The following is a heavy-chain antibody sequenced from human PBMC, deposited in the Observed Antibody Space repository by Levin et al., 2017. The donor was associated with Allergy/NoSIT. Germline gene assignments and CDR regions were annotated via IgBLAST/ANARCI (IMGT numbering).Heavy chain of an antibody. CDR3: ARGVGYYGSGSRINWFDP. D-gene: IGHD3-10*01. J-gene: IGHJ5*02. CDR1: GFTFSSYA. CDR2: ISYDGSNK. V-gene: IGHV3-30*04. Sequence: GESLKISCAASGFTFSSYAMHWVRQAPGKGLEWVAVISYDGSNKYYADSVKGRFTISRDNSKNTLYLQMNTLRAEDTAVYYCARGVGYYGSGSRINWFDPWGQGTLVTVSS.